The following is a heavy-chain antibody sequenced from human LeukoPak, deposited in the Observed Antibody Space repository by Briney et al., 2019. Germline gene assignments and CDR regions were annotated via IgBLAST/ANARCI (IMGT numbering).Heavy chain of an antibody. J-gene: IGHJ4*02. V-gene: IGHV1-46*01. D-gene: IGHD3-22*01. Sequence: ASVKVSCKASGYTFTSYGISWVRQAPGQGLEWTGIINPSGGSTSYAQKFQGRVTMTRDTSTSTVYMELSSLRSEDTAVYYCARDYYDSSGTFDYWGQGTLVTVSS. CDR3: ARDYYDSSGTFDY. CDR2: INPSGGST. CDR1: GYTFTSYG.